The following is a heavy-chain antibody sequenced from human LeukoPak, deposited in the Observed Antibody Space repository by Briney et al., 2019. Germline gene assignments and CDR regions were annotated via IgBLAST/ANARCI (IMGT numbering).Heavy chain of an antibody. CDR2: INPSGGST. Sequence: ASVKVSCKASGYTFTGYYMHWVRQAPGQGLEWMGIINPSGGSTSYAQKFQGRVTMTRDTSTSTVYMELSSLRSEDTAVYYCVCDILTGRNYWGQGTLVTVSS. CDR1: GYTFTGYY. D-gene: IGHD3-9*01. V-gene: IGHV1-46*03. CDR3: VCDILTGRNY. J-gene: IGHJ4*02.